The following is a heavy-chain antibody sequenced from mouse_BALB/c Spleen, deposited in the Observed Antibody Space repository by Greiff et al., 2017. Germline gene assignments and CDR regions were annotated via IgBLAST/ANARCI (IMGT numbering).Heavy chain of an antibody. V-gene: IGHV5-6-2*01. CDR2: INSNGGST. CDR3: ARHDYGSSPYWYFDV. Sequence: EVKLVESGGGLVKLGGSLKLSCAASGFTFSSYYMSWVRQTPEKRLELVAAINSNGGSTYYPDTVKGRFTISRDNAKNTLYLQMSSLKSEDTALYYCARHDYGSSPYWYFDVWGAGTTVTVSA. D-gene: IGHD1-1*01. J-gene: IGHJ1*01. CDR1: GFTFSSYY.